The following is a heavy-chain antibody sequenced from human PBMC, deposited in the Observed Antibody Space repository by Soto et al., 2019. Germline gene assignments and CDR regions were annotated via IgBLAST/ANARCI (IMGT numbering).Heavy chain of an antibody. Sequence: ASVKVSCKASGYTFTSYYMHWVRQAPGQGLEWMGIINPSGGSTSYAQKFQGRVTMTRDTSTSTVYMELSSLRSEDTAVYYCAAAQVDTAMVYYYGMDVWGQGATVTVSS. V-gene: IGHV1-46*01. D-gene: IGHD5-18*01. J-gene: IGHJ6*02. CDR2: INPSGGST. CDR3: AAAQVDTAMVYYYGMDV. CDR1: GYTFTSYY.